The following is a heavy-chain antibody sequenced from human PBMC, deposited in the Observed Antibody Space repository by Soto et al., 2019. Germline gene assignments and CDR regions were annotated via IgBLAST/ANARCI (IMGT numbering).Heavy chain of an antibody. CDR1: GYTFTSYA. CDR3: ASAGYSSSSFWYFDL. J-gene: IGHJ2*01. Sequence: QVQLVQSGAEVKKPGASVKVSCKASGYTFTSYAMHCVRQAPGQRLEWMGWINAGNGNTKYSQKFQGRVTITRDTSASTAYMELSSLRSEDTAVDYCASAGYSSSSFWYFDLWGRGTLVRVSS. V-gene: IGHV1-3*01. CDR2: INAGNGNT. D-gene: IGHD6-6*01.